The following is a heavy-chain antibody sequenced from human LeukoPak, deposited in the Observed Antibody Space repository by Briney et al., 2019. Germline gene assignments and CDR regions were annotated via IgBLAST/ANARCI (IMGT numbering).Heavy chain of an antibody. CDR1: GGSISSYY. J-gene: IGHJ6*03. CDR2: IYYSGST. Sequence: SETLYLTCTVSGGSISSYYWSWIRQPPGKGLEWIGFIYYSGSTNYNPSLKSRVTISVDTSKNQFSLKLSSVTAADTAVYYCARAPGFGYYYYYMDVWGKGTTVTVSS. CDR3: ARAPGFGYYYYYMDV. D-gene: IGHD3-10*01. V-gene: IGHV4-59*01.